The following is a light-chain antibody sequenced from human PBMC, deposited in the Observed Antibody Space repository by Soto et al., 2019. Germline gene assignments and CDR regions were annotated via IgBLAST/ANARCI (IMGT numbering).Light chain of an antibody. Sequence: DIVLTQSPDSLAVSLGERATINCKSSQDVLHTSNSKNYLSWYQQKAGQPPKLLIYWASTRESGVPDRFTGGGSGADFTLTISSLQAEDVVVYYCHQYCITPDTFGQGTKLEIK. CDR2: WAS. V-gene: IGKV4-1*01. J-gene: IGKJ2*01. CDR3: HQYCITPDT. CDR1: QDVLHTSNSKNY.